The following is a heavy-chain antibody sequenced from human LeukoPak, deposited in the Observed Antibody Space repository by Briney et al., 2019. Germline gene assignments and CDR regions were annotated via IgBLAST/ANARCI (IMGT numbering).Heavy chain of an antibody. Sequence: GGSLRLCCATSGFTFSNYGMHWVRQAPGKGLEWVAVISYDGSNKYYADSVKGRFTISRDNSKNTLYLQMNSLRPEDAAVYYCANLPLWGQGTLVTVSS. CDR1: GFTFSNYG. J-gene: IGHJ4*02. CDR3: ANLPL. V-gene: IGHV3-30*18. CDR2: ISYDGSNK.